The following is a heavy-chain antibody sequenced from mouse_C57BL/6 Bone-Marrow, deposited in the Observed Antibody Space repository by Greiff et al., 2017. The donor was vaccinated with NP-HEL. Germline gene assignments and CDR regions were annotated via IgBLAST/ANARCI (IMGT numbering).Heavy chain of an antibody. Sequence: EVQLVESGGGLVKPGGSLKLSCAASGFTFSDYGMHWVRQAPEKGLEWVAYISSGSSTIYYADTVKGRFTISRDNAKNTLFLQMTSLRSEDTAMYYCARDGDGYYVYFDYWGQGTTLTVSS. D-gene: IGHD2-3*01. CDR2: ISSGSSTI. CDR3: ARDGDGYYVYFDY. J-gene: IGHJ2*01. CDR1: GFTFSDYG. V-gene: IGHV5-17*01.